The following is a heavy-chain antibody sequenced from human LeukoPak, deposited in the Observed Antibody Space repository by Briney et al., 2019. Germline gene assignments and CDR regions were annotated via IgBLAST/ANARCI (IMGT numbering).Heavy chain of an antibody. CDR3: ARDRIKSGSYYFDY. D-gene: IGHD1-26*01. CDR1: AFTFSDYS. Sequence: SGGSLRLSCAASAFTFSDYSMNWVRQAPGKGLEWVSYISGRSSTIYYADSVKGRFTISRDNAKNPMYLQMNSLRAEDTAVYYCARDRIKSGSYYFDYWGQGTLVTVSS. V-gene: IGHV3-48*01. CDR2: ISGRSSTI. J-gene: IGHJ4*02.